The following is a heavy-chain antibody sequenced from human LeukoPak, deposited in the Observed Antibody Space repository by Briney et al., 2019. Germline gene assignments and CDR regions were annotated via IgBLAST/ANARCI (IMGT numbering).Heavy chain of an antibody. Sequence: ASVKVSCKTSGYTFTAYYMHWVRQAPGQGLEWMGWINPNSGGTHYAQKFQGRVTMTRDTSISTAYMELSSLRSDDTAVYYCARAGYSSSWYYFDYWGQGTLVTVSS. CDR3: ARAGYSSSWYYFDY. D-gene: IGHD6-13*01. CDR2: INPNSGGT. J-gene: IGHJ4*02. CDR1: GYTFTAYY. V-gene: IGHV1-2*02.